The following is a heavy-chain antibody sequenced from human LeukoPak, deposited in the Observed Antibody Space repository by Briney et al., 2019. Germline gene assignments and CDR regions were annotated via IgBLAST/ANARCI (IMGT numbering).Heavy chain of an antibody. CDR3: ARSSPTRIAAAGPFDY. V-gene: IGHV3-21*01. CDR1: GFTFSTYS. Sequence: PGGSLRLSCAASGFTFSTYSMNWVRQAPGKGLEWVSSISSSSTFIYYADSVKGRFTISRDNSKNTLYLQMNSLRAEDTAVYYCARSSPTRIAAAGPFDYWGQGTLVTVSS. D-gene: IGHD6-13*01. J-gene: IGHJ4*02. CDR2: ISSSSTFI.